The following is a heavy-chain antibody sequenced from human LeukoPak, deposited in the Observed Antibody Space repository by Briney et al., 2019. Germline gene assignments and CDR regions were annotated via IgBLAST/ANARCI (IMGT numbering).Heavy chain of an antibody. CDR1: GYTFTSYD. V-gene: IGHV1-8*01. D-gene: IGHD6-13*01. CDR3: ASRGAYSSTDYYYYYMDV. J-gene: IGHJ6*03. Sequence: ASVKVSCKASGYTFTSYDINWVRQATGQGLEWMGWMNPNSGNTGYAQKFQGRVTMTRNTSISTAYMELSSLRSEDTAVYYCASRGAYSSTDYYYYYMDVWGKGTTVTVSS. CDR2: MNPNSGNT.